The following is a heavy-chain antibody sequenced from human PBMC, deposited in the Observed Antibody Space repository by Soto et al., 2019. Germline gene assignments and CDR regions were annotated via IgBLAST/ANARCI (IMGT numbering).Heavy chain of an antibody. CDR2: IIPILGIA. J-gene: IGHJ4*02. CDR1: GGTFSSYT. CDR3: ARDQEYSGYDNY. Sequence: ASVKVSCKASGGTFSSYTISWVRQAPGQGLEWMGRIIPILGIANYAQKFQGRVTITADKSTSTAYMELSSLRSEDTAVYYCARDQEYSGYDNYWGQGTLVTVSS. D-gene: IGHD5-12*01. V-gene: IGHV1-69*04.